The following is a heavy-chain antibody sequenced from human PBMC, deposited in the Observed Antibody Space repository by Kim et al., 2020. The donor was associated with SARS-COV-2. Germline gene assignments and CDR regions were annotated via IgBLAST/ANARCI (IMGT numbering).Heavy chain of an antibody. CDR1: GYTLTELS. D-gene: IGHD1-26*01. Sequence: ASVKVSCKVSGYTLTELSMHWVRQAPGKGLEWMGGFDPEDGETIYAQKFQGRVTMTEDTSTDTAYMELSSLRSEDTAVYYCATSYSGSYSYYYYYYGMDVWCQGTTVTVSS. CDR2: FDPEDGET. J-gene: IGHJ6*02. CDR3: ATSYSGSYSYYYYYYGMDV. V-gene: IGHV1-24*01.